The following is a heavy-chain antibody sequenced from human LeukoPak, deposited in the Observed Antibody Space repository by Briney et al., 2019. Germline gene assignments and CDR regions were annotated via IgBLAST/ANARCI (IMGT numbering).Heavy chain of an antibody. CDR3: AKGSGYYPEGSDY. CDR2: ISGSGGST. J-gene: IGHJ4*02. V-gene: IGHV3-23*01. Sequence: GGSLRLSCAASGFTFSSYAMGWVRQAPGKGLEWVSGISGSGGSTYYADSVKGRFTISRDNSKNTLYLQMNSLRAEDTAVYYCAKGSGYYPEGSDYWGQGTLVTVSS. CDR1: GFTFSSYA. D-gene: IGHD3-22*01.